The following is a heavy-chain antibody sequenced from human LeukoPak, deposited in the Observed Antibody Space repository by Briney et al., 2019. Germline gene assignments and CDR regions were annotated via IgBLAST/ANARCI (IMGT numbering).Heavy chain of an antibody. CDR2: SSYDGSMK. Sequence: GRSLRLSCVASGFAFSGYGMHWVRQAPGKGLEWVALSSYDGSMKHYADSVRGRFTISRDNSKNTLYLEMNSVGAEDTAVYHCAKGMYYYDTSGYRDSNYYFYGLDVWGQGTTVTVSS. V-gene: IGHV3-30*18. CDR3: AKGMYYYDTSGYRDSNYYFYGLDV. D-gene: IGHD3-22*01. J-gene: IGHJ6*02. CDR1: GFAFSGYG.